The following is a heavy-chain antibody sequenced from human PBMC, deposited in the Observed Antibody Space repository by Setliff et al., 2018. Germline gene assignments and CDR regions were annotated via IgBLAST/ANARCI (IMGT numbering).Heavy chain of an antibody. CDR3: AGTPARGTTWLSPFDF. V-gene: IGHV4-61*02. Sequence: SETLSLPCTVSCVSFGSGTYYWSWIRQPAGKVLEWIGLIQMTGNTNYNPSLQSRTTISIDTSKNQFSLKMTSVTAADTALYYCAGTPARGTTWLSPFDFWVQGILVTVSS. D-gene: IGHD3-9*01. J-gene: IGHJ4*02. CDR2: IQMTGNT. CDR1: CVSFGSGTYY.